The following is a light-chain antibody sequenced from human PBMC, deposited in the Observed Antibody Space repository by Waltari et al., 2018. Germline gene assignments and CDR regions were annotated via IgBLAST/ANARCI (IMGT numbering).Light chain of an antibody. CDR2: KAS. CDR3: QQYDTYPWT. V-gene: IGKV1-5*03. J-gene: IGKJ1*01. Sequence: DIQLTQSPSTLSASVGDRVTITCRASQSLNNWLAWYQQKPGKAPKLLIYKASNLDSGVPSRFSGGGSGTEFTLTIGSLQPDDFATYYCQQYDTYPWTFGQGTKVEIK. CDR1: QSLNNW.